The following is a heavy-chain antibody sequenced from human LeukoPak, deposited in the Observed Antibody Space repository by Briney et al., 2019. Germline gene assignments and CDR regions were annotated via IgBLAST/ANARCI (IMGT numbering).Heavy chain of an antibody. CDR2: INPNSGGT. Sequence: ASVKVSCKASGYTFTGYYMLWVRQAPGQGLEWMGWINPNSGGTNYAQKFQGRVTMTRDTSISTAYMELSRLRSDDTAVYYCATPRDYGDYLHAFDIWGQGTMVTVSP. J-gene: IGHJ3*02. V-gene: IGHV1-2*02. CDR1: GYTFTGYY. CDR3: ATPRDYGDYLHAFDI. D-gene: IGHD4-17*01.